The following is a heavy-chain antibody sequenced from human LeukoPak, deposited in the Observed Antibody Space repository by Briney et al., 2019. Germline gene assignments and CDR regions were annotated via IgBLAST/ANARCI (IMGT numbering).Heavy chain of an antibody. CDR2: IYTSGST. V-gene: IGHV4-61*02. D-gene: IGHD2-8*01. CDR3: ARDHARYCTNGVCYPSL. CDR1: GGSISSGSYY. J-gene: IGHJ3*01. Sequence: TLSLTCTVSGGSISSGSYYWSWIRQPAGKGLEWIGRIYTSGSTNYNPSLKSRVTISVDTSKNQFSLKLSSVTAADTAVYYCARDHARYCTNGVCYPSLWGQGTMVTVSS.